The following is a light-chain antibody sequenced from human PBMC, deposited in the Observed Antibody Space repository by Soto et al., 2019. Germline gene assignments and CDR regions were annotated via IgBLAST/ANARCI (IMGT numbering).Light chain of an antibody. CDR3: QSYDTSLSSSV. V-gene: IGLV1-40*01. J-gene: IGLJ2*01. Sequence: QSVLTQPPSVSGAPGQRVTISCTGGRSNFGAGYDVHWYQQLPGTAPKLLIYVNNNRPSGVPDRFSGSKSGTSASLAITGLQDEDEGDYYCQSYDTSLSSSVFGGGTQLTVL. CDR2: VNN. CDR1: RSNFGAGYD.